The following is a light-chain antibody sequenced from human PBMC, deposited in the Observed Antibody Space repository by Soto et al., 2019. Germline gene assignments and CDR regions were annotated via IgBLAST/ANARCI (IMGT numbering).Light chain of an antibody. Sequence: EIVLTQSPGTLSLSLGERATVSCRASQSVGSNYLAWYQRKPGQAPRLLIYGASSRATGIPDRFSGSGSGTDFTLTISRLEPEDFSVYYCPQYATTPFTFGPGPKVDIK. J-gene: IGKJ3*01. CDR2: GAS. V-gene: IGKV3-20*01. CDR3: PQYATTPFT. CDR1: QSVGSNY.